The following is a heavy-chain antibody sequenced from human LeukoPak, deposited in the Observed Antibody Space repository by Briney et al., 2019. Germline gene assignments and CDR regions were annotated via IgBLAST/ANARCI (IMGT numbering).Heavy chain of an antibody. V-gene: IGHV6-1*01. Sequence: SQTLSLTCAISGDSVSSNSCAGNWIRQSPSRGLGWRGRTYYRSKWYYDYAVAVKSRISINPDTSKNQFSLQLSSVTPEDTAVYYCARDPVGGSTIFDYWGQGTLVTVSS. CDR2: TYYRSKWYY. D-gene: IGHD1-26*01. CDR1: GDSVSSNSCA. CDR3: ARDPVGGSTIFDY. J-gene: IGHJ4*02.